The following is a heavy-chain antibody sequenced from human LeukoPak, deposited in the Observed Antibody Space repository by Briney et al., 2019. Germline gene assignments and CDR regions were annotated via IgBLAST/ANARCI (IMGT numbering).Heavy chain of an antibody. J-gene: IGHJ4*02. Sequence: GGSLRLSCAAPGFTFSNYAMSWVRQSPGKGLEWVAVISGNGGSTYYADFVKGGYTISRDNSKNTLYVEMNSLRAEDTAIYYCVKDRAVDTSLVILDYWGQGTLVTVSS. V-gene: IGHV3-23*01. CDR1: GFTFSNYA. D-gene: IGHD5-18*01. CDR3: VKDRAVDTSLVILDY. CDR2: ISGNGGST.